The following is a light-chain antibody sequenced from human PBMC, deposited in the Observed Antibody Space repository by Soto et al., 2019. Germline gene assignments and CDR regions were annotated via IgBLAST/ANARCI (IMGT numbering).Light chain of an antibody. Sequence: QAVVTQPPSGYGTPGQRVTISCSGSSSNIGSNTVNWYQQLPGTAPKLLIYSNNQRPSGVPDRFSGSKSGTSASLAISGLQSEDEADYYCAAWDDSLNVVVFGGGTKRTVL. CDR3: AAWDDSLNVVV. V-gene: IGLV1-44*01. J-gene: IGLJ2*01. CDR1: SSNIGSNT. CDR2: SNN.